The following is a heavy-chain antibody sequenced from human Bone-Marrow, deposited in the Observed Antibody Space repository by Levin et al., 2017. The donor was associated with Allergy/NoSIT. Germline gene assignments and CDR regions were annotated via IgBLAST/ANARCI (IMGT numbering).Heavy chain of an antibody. CDR2: IYWDDDK. CDR1: GFSLSPSEVG. J-gene: IGHJ4*02. V-gene: IGHV2-5*02. Sequence: SGPTLVKPTQTLTLTCTFSGFSLSPSEVGVGWFRQPPGRALEWLAVIYWDDDKRYSPSLKSRLNISKDTSKNQVVLEMTNMAPVDTGTYYCASTTYLFGELYSFGYWGQGTLVTVSS. D-gene: IGHD3-10*01. CDR3: ASTTYLFGELYSFGY.